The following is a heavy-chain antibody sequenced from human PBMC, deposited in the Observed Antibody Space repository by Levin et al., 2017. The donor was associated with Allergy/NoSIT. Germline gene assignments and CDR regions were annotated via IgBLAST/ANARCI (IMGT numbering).Heavy chain of an antibody. Sequence: GGSLRLSCAGSGFTFSGSAIHWVRQASGKGLEWVGRIRSKANSYATAYTASVKGRFTISRDDSKNTAYLQMNSLQTEDTAVYYCTRLYYDSSGYPTPDHCGQGTLVTVSS. V-gene: IGHV3-73*01. D-gene: IGHD3-22*01. J-gene: IGHJ4*02. CDR1: GFTFSGSA. CDR2: IRSKANSYAT. CDR3: TRLYYDSSGYPTPDH.